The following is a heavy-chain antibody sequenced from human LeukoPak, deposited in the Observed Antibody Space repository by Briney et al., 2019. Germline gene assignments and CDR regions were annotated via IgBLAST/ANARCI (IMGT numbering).Heavy chain of an antibody. V-gene: IGHV4-34*01. D-gene: IGHD3-10*01. CDR3: ARVRFGELLFDYFDY. J-gene: IGHJ4*02. CDR1: GGSFSGYY. Sequence: SETLSLTCAVYGGSFSGYYWSWIRQPPGKGLEWIGEINHSGSTYYNPSLKSRVTISVDTSKNQFSLKLSSVTAADTAVYYCARVRFGELLFDYFDYWGQGTLVTVSS. CDR2: INHSGST.